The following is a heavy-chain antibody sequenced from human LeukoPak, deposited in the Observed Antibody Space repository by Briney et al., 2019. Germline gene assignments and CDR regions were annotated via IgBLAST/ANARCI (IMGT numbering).Heavy chain of an antibody. CDR3: ARDPTNTYYYDSSGYYYVY. CDR1: GYTFTGYY. D-gene: IGHD3-22*01. V-gene: IGHV1-2*02. J-gene: IGHJ4*02. Sequence: ASVKVSCKASGYTFTGYYMHWVRQAPGQGLEWMGWINPNSGGTNYAQKFQGRVTMTRDTSISTAYMELSRLRSDDTAVYYCARDPTNTYYYDSSGYYYVYWGQGTLVTVSS. CDR2: INPNSGGT.